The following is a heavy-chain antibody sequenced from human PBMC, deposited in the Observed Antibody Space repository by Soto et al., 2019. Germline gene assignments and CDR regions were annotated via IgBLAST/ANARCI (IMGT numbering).Heavy chain of an antibody. D-gene: IGHD2-8*01. Sequence: GGSLRLSCAASGFTFSSYAMHWVRQAPGKGLEWVAVISYDGSNKYYADSVKGRFTISRDNSKNTLYLQTNGLGAEDTAVYYCARDYAGYCTNGVCPSGSGIDYWGQGTLVTVSS. V-gene: IGHV3-30-3*01. CDR2: ISYDGSNK. CDR1: GFTFSSYA. CDR3: ARDYAGYCTNGVCPSGSGIDY. J-gene: IGHJ4*02.